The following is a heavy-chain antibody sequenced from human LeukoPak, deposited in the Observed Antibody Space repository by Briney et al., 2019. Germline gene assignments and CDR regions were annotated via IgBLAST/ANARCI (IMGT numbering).Heavy chain of an antibody. V-gene: IGHV3-48*01. D-gene: IGHD3-3*01. Sequence: GGSLRLSCAASGFTFSSYSMNWVRQAPGKGLEWVSYISSSSTIYYADSVKGRFTISRDNAENSLYLQMNSLRAEDTAVYYCARVETYYDFWSGSDYYYGMDVWGQGTTVTVSS. J-gene: IGHJ6*02. CDR1: GFTFSSYS. CDR3: ARVETYYDFWSGSDYYYGMDV. CDR2: ISSSSTI.